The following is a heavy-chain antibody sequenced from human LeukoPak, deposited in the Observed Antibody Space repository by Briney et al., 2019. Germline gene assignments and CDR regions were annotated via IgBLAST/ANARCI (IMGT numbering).Heavy chain of an antibody. CDR2: INAGNGNT. J-gene: IGHJ3*02. D-gene: IGHD5-18*01. CDR3: ARVGGRGYSYGFYVQDAFDI. Sequence: ASVKVSCKASGYTFTSYAMHWVRQAPGQRLEWMGWINAGNGNTKYSQKFQGRVTITRDTSASTAYMELSSLRSEDTAVYYCARVGGRGYSYGFYVQDAFDIWGQGTMVTVSS. CDR1: GYTFTSYA. V-gene: IGHV1-3*01.